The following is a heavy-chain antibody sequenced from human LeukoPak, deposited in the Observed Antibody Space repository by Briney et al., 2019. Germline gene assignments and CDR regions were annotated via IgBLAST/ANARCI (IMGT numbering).Heavy chain of an antibody. CDR1: GGSISSYY. J-gene: IGHJ4*02. Sequence: PSETLSLTCTVSGGSISSYYWSWIRQPPGKGLEWIGYIYYSGSTSYNPSLKSRVTISVDTSKNQFSLKLSSVTAADTAVYYCARFPDSRGFDYFDYWGQGTLVTVSS. D-gene: IGHD3-22*01. CDR2: IYYSGST. CDR3: ARFPDSRGFDYFDY. V-gene: IGHV4-59*01.